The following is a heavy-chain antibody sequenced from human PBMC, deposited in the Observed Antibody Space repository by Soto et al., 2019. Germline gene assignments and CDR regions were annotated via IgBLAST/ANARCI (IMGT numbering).Heavy chain of an antibody. CDR2: IWYDGSNK. CDR1: GFTFSSYG. V-gene: IGHV3-33*01. CDR3: ARQVIAAAYVSSMDV. J-gene: IGHJ6*02. Sequence: QVQLVESGGGVVQPGRSLRLSCAASGFTFSSYGMHWVRQAPGKGLEWVAVIWYDGSNKYYADSVKGRFTISRDNSKNTRYLQMNSLRAEDTAVYYCARQVIAAAYVSSMDVWGQGTTVTVSS. D-gene: IGHD6-13*01.